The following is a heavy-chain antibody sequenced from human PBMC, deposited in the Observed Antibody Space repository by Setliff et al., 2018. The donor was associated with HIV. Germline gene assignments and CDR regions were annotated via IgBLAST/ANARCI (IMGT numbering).Heavy chain of an antibody. J-gene: IGHJ6*03. CDR3: ARIVRWELVATSTFFYYYMDV. V-gene: IGHV4-39*01. D-gene: IGHD1-26*01. Sequence: PSETLSLTCTVSGGSISSSSYYWGWIRQLPGKGLEWIGSIYYTGSTHHNPSLESRVATSVDTSKNQFSLKLSSVTAADTAVYYCARIVRWELVATSTFFYYYMDVWGKGTTVTVSS. CDR1: GGSISSSSYY. CDR2: IYYTGST.